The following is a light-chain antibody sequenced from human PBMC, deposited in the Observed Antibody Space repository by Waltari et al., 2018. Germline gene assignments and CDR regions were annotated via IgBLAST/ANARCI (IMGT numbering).Light chain of an antibody. CDR2: EVN. J-gene: IGLJ1*01. V-gene: IGLV2-8*01. CDR1: TRASGGSHY. CDR3: ASYAGRNDHV. Sequence: QSALTQPPSASGPPGPSVTLSSTGTTRASGGSHYVPWYHPHPGEPPRLIIYEVNQRPSGVPDRFSGSKSGNTASLTVSGLQDDDEADYYCASYAGRNDHVFGTGTKVTVL.